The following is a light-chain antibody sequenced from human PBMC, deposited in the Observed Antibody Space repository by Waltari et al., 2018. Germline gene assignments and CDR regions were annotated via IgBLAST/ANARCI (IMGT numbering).Light chain of an antibody. J-gene: IGLJ3*02. V-gene: IGLV1-40*01. Sequence: QSVLTQPPSVSGAPGQRVTISCSGTSSNIGSNHAVHWYQHLPGAAPKLLLDGYANRPSGVPGRFAGARSGASAALAIIVLRAEDEADYYCQSYDSSLRGRVFGGGTRLTVL. CDR3: QSYDSSLRGRV. CDR2: GYA. CDR1: SSNIGSNHA.